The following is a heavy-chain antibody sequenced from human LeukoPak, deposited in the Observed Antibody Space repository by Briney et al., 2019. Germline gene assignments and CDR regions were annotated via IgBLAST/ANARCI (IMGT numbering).Heavy chain of an antibody. J-gene: IGHJ4*02. CDR1: GGSFSGYY. V-gene: IGHV4-34*01. Sequence: PSETLSLTCAVYGGSFSGYYWSWIRQPPAKGLDWIGEINHSGSTNYNPSLKSRVTISVDTSKNQFSLKLSSVTAADTAVYYCARSGPVDCSGGSCYEGYWGQGTLVTVSS. CDR2: INHSGST. D-gene: IGHD2-15*01. CDR3: ARSGPVDCSGGSCYEGY.